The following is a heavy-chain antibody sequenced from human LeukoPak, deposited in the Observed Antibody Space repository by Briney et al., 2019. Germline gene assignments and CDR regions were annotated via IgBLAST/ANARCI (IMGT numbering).Heavy chain of an antibody. J-gene: IGHJ4*02. CDR1: GFTFSSYW. V-gene: IGHV3-7*03. CDR3: AKDNRRHYTSGPNPDSLH. D-gene: IGHD6-19*01. CDR2: IIHNGNVN. Sequence: GGSLRLSCAASGFTFSSYWMNWARHAPGKGLEWVASIIHNGNVNYYVDSVKGRFTISRDNAKNPLYLQMNSLRVEDTAFYYCAKDNRRHYTSGPNPDSLHWGQGALVTVSS.